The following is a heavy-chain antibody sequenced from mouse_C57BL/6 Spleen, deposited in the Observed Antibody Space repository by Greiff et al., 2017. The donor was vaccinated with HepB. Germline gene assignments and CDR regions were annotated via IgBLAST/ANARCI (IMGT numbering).Heavy chain of an antibody. CDR3: ARRDGVDY. D-gene: IGHD1-1*02. V-gene: IGHV5-9*01. CDR1: GFTFSSYT. CDR2: ISGGGGNT. J-gene: IGHJ2*01. Sequence: EVQGVESGGGLVKPGGSLKLSCAASGFTFSSYTMSWVRQTPEKRLEWVATISGGGGNTYYPDSVKGRFTISRDNAKNTLYLQMSSLRSEDTALYYCARRDGVDYWGQVTTLTVSS.